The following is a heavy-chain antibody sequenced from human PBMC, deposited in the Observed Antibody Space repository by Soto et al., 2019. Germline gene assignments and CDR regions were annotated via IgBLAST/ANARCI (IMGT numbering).Heavy chain of an antibody. CDR3: AREIGFWSGSRLFAFDI. J-gene: IGHJ3*02. CDR1: GYTFTSYG. CDR2: ISAYNGNT. Sequence: ASVKVSCKASGYTFTSYGISWVRQAPGQGLEWMGWISAYNGNTNYAQKLQGRVTMTTDTSTSAAYMELRSLRSDDTAVYCCAREIGFWSGSRLFAFDIWGQGTMVTVSS. D-gene: IGHD3-3*01. V-gene: IGHV1-18*01.